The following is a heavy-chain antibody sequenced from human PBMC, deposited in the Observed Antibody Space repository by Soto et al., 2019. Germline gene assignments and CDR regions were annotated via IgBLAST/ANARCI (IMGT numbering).Heavy chain of an antibody. Sequence: ASVKVSCKASGYTFTNSDINWVRQAPGQGLEWMGWMNPDSGHAAYAQKFQGRVTLTTSTSTSTVYMEMGSLGSEDTAVYYCARRPHCSGGICYYGLDNWGQGTLVTVSS. J-gene: IGHJ4*02. CDR3: ARRPHCSGGICYYGLDN. CDR2: MNPDSGHA. V-gene: IGHV1-8*01. CDR1: GYTFTNSD. D-gene: IGHD2-15*01.